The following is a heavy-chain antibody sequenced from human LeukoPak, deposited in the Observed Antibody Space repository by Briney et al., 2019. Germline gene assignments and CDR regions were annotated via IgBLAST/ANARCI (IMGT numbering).Heavy chain of an antibody. CDR2: ISYDGSYK. V-gene: IGHV3-30*03. CDR3: ARAQHRGWGFDY. Sequence: GGSLRLSHAASGFTVSSRYMIWVRQAPGKALEWVALISYDGSYKYYADSVKGRFTISRDDSKNTLYLQMNSLRAEHTAMYYCARAQHRGWGFDYCGQGTLVTVSS. CDR1: GFTVSSRY. J-gene: IGHJ4*02. D-gene: IGHD3-10*01.